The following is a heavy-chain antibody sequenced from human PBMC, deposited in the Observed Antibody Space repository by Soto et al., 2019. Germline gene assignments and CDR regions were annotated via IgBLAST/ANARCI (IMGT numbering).Heavy chain of an antibody. Sequence: QLQLQESGPGLVKPSETLSLTCTVSGGSISSSSYYWGWIRQPPGKGLEWIGSIYYSGSTYYNPSLKSRVTISVDTSKNQFSLKLSSVTAADTAVYYCARGYYDSSGYYWYYFDYWGQGTLVTVSS. V-gene: IGHV4-39*01. CDR3: ARGYYDSSGYYWYYFDY. CDR2: IYYSGST. CDR1: GGSISSSSYY. D-gene: IGHD3-22*01. J-gene: IGHJ4*02.